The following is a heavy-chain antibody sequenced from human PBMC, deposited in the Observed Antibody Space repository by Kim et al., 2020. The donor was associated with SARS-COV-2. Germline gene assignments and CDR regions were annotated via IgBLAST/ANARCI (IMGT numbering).Heavy chain of an antibody. J-gene: IGHJ6*02. Sequence: SETLSLTCTVSGGSISSYYWSWIRQPPGKGLEWIGYIYYSGSTNYNPSLKSRVTISVDTSKNQFSLKLSSVTAADTAVYYCASSPAVELRFLEYYGMDVWGQVTTVTVSS. V-gene: IGHV4-59*01. D-gene: IGHD3-3*01. CDR2: IYYSGST. CDR1: GGSISSYY. CDR3: ASSPAVELRFLEYYGMDV.